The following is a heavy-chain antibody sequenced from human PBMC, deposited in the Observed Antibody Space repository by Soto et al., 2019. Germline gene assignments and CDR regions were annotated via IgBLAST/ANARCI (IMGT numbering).Heavy chain of an antibody. J-gene: IGHJ4*02. V-gene: IGHV5-10-1*01. CDR2: IDPSDSQT. CDR1: GYSFTSYW. CDR3: ARQIYDSDTGPNFQYYFDS. D-gene: IGHD3-22*01. Sequence: PGESLKISCKGSGYSFTSYWIGWVRQKSGKGLEWMGRIDPSDSQTYYSPSFRGHVTISVTKSITTVFLQWSSLRASDTAMYYCARQIYDSDTGPNFQYYFDSWGQGTPVTVSS.